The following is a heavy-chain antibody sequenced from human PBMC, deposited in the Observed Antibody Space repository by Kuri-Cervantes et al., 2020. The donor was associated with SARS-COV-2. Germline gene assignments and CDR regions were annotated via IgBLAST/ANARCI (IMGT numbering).Heavy chain of an antibody. Sequence: GSLRLSCTVSGGSISSYYWSWIRQPAGKGLEWIGRIYTSGSTNYNPSLKSRVTMSVDTSKNQFSLKLSSVTAADTAVYYCARGRAQITIFGVSSMDWFDPWGQGTLVTVS. V-gene: IGHV4-4*07. D-gene: IGHD3-3*01. CDR1: GGSISSYY. CDR3: ARGRAQITIFGVSSMDWFDP. J-gene: IGHJ5*02. CDR2: IYTSGST.